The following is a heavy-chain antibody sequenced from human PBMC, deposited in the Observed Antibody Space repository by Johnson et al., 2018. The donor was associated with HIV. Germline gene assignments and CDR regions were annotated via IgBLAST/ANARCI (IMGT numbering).Heavy chain of an antibody. J-gene: IGHJ3*02. Sequence: QVQLVESGGGVVRPGGSLRLSCAASGFNFNIYAMHWVRQAPGKGLEWVSVISYDGSNKYYADSVKGRITVSRDNSKNTLYLQMNSLRAEDTAVYHCARALSGSGYYPGAFD. CDR1: GFNFNIYA. V-gene: IGHV3-30*14. CDR3: ARALSGSGYYPGAFD. D-gene: IGHD3-22*01. CDR2: ISYDGSNK.